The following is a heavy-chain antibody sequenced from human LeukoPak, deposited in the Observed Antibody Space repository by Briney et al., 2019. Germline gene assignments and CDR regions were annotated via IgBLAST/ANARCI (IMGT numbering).Heavy chain of an antibody. V-gene: IGHV1-69*13. CDR1: GGTFSTYA. J-gene: IGHJ5*01. CDR3: ASNTNYYENTGHYVLDS. D-gene: IGHD3-22*01. CDR2: IIPILGTA. Sequence: SVKVSCKASGGTFSTYAISWVRQAPGQGLEWMGGIIPILGTANYAQEFKGRVTITADEFTGTAYMELSSLRSEDTAVFYCASNTNYYENTGHYVLDSWGQGTLVTV.